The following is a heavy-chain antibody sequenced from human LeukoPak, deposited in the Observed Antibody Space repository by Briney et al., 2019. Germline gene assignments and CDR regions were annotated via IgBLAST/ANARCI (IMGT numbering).Heavy chain of an antibody. CDR2: IYYSGST. J-gene: IGHJ4*02. CDR1: GGSISSGGYY. V-gene: IGHV4-31*03. D-gene: IGHD5-18*01. CDR3: ARDRGSGYSYGHYFDY. Sequence: SETLSLTCTVSGGSISSGGYYWSWIRQHPGEGLEWIGYIYYSGSTYYNPSLKSRVTISVDTSKNQFSLKLSSVTAADTAVYYCARDRGSGYSYGHYFDYWGQGTLVTVSS.